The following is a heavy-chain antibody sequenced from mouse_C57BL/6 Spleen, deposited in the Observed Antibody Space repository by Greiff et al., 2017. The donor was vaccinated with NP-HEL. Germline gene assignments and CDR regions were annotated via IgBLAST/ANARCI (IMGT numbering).Heavy chain of an antibody. D-gene: IGHD2-2*01. J-gene: IGHJ1*03. V-gene: IGHV2-5*01. CDR2: IWSGGSR. Sequence: VQLQQSGPGLVQPSQCLSITCTVSGFSLTSYCVHWVRQSPGKGLEWLGVIWSGGSRDYNAAFLYRLSITKDNSKSQVFFKMNSLQADDTAIYYCAKTYDGYYGSFDVWGTGTTVTVSS. CDR1: GFSLTSYC. CDR3: AKTYDGYYGSFDV.